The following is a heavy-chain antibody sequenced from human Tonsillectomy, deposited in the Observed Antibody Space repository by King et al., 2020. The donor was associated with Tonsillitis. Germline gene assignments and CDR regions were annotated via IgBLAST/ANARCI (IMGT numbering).Heavy chain of an antibody. CDR2: IIPIFGTA. Sequence: QLVQSGAEVKKPGSSVKVSCKASGGTFSSYDISWVRQAPGQGLEWMGGIIPIFGTANYAQRFQGRVTIAADESTSTAYMELSSLRSEDTAVYYCARASGSGSYYNAGGFDYWGQGSLVTVSS. J-gene: IGHJ4*02. V-gene: IGHV1-69*01. CDR3: ARASGSGSYYNAGGFDY. D-gene: IGHD3-10*01. CDR1: GGTFSSYD.